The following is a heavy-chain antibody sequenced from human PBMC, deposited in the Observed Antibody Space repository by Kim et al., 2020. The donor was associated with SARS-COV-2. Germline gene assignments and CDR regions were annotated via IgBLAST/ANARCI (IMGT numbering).Heavy chain of an antibody. CDR1: GFTFTGYA. Sequence: GGSLRLSCTTSGFTFTGYAMSWVRQAPGKGLGWVSSIDGSDGTTYYVDSVKGRFNIYRDNSKNTLYLQLNSRRDDDTALYYCMKGGWGWIWDHWGQGTRVTVSS. V-gene: IGHV3-23*01. CDR2: IDGSDGTT. J-gene: IGHJ4*02. D-gene: IGHD2-2*03. CDR3: MKGGWGWIWDH.